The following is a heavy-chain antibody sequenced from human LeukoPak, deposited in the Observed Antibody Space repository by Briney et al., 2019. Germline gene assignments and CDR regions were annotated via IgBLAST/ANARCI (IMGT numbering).Heavy chain of an antibody. CDR2: IYSGGST. V-gene: IGHV3-53*01. CDR3: ARLGYCSSTSCFDY. CDR1: GFTVSSNY. D-gene: IGHD2-2*01. J-gene: IGHJ4*02. Sequence: GGPLRLSCAASGFTVSSNYMSWVRQAPGKGLEWVSVIYSGGSTYYADSVKGRFTISRDNSKNTLYLQMNSLRAEDTAVYYCARLGYCSSTSCFDYWGQGTLVTVSS.